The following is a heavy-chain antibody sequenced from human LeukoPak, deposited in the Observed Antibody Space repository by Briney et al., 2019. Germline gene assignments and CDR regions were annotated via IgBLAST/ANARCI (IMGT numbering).Heavy chain of an antibody. CDR3: ARPPYSNSGGMDV. D-gene: IGHD4-11*01. V-gene: IGHV5-51*01. CDR2: IYPGDSDT. CDR1: GYSFTTYW. J-gene: IGHJ6*02. Sequence: GESLKISCKGSGYSFTTYWIGRVRQMPGKGLEWMGIIYPGDSDTRYSPSFQGQVTISADKSISTAYLQWSSLKASDTAMYYCARPPYSNSGGMDVWGQGTTVTVSS.